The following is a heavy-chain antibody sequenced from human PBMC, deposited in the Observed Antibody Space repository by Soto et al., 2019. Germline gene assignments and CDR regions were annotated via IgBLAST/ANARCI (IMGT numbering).Heavy chain of an antibody. D-gene: IGHD1-26*01. CDR1: GGTFSSYA. V-gene: IGHV1-69*13. Sequence: SVKVSCKASGGTFSSYAISWVRQAPGQGLEWMGGIIPIFGTANYAQKFQGRVTITADESTSTAYMELSSLRSEDTAVYYCASSHVGSYYYYGMDVWGQGTTVTVSS. CDR2: IIPIFGTA. CDR3: ASSHVGSYYYYGMDV. J-gene: IGHJ6*02.